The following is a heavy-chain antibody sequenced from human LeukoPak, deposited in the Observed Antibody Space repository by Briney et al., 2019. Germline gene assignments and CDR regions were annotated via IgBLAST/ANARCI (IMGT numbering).Heavy chain of an antibody. J-gene: IGHJ4*02. CDR1: GFTVRNNY. D-gene: IGHD3-10*01. CDR2: IYSGGST. Sequence: PGRSLRLSCAASGFTVRNNYMSWVRQAPGKGLEWVSVIYSGGSTYYADSVKGRFTISRDNSKNTLYLQMNSLRAEDTAVYFCATGERMVRGDGVDYWGQGTLVTVSS. CDR3: ATGERMVRGDGVDY. V-gene: IGHV3-66*01.